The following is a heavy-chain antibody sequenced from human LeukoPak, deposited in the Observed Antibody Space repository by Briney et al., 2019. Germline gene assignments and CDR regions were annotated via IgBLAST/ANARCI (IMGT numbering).Heavy chain of an antibody. J-gene: IGHJ6*03. CDR3: ARGRSKDYYYMDV. Sequence: GGSLRLSCAASGFTVSSNYMSWVRQAPGKGLEWVSVIYSGGSTYYADSVKGRFTISRGNSKNTLYLQMNSLRAEDTAVYYCARGRSKDYYYMDVWGKGTTVTVSS. V-gene: IGHV3-53*01. CDR1: GFTVSSNY. CDR2: IYSGGST.